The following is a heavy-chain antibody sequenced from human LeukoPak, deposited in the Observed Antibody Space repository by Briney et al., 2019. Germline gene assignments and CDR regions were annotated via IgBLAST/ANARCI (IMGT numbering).Heavy chain of an antibody. D-gene: IGHD6-13*01. J-gene: IGHJ4*02. CDR1: GFTFSSYS. V-gene: IGHV3-21*01. CDR3: ARGVRYSSSWPYYFDY. CDR2: SSSSSIYI. Sequence: GGSLRLSCAASGFTFSSYSMNWARHAAGKGRELVSSSSSSSIYIYYADSVKGRFTISRHNAKNSLYLQMNSLRAEDTAEYYCARGVRYSSSWPYYFDYWGQGTLVTVSS.